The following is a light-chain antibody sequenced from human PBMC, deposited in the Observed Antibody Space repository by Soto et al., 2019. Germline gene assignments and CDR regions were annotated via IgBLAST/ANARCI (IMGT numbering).Light chain of an antibody. CDR3: QQFHSFPIT. CDR2: DAS. V-gene: IGKV1-5*01. J-gene: IGKJ5*01. Sequence: DIQMTQSPSTLSASAGDRVTITCRASQSITIWLAWYQQKPGKAPKLLIYDASTLESGVPSRFSGSGSGTEFTLTINSLQPDDFATYYRQQFHSFPITFGQGTRLEIK. CDR1: QSITIW.